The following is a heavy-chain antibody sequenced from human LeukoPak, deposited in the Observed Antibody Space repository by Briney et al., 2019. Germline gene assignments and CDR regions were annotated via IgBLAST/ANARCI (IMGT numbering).Heavy chain of an antibody. D-gene: IGHD2-2*01. Sequence: SETLSLTCAVYGGSFSGYYWSWLRQPPGKGLEWIGEINHSGSTNYNPSLKSRVTISVDTSKNQFSLKLSSVTAADTAVYYCARGGYCSSTSCSFDYWGQGTLVTVSS. V-gene: IGHV4-34*01. CDR2: INHSGST. CDR1: GGSFSGYY. CDR3: ARGGYCSSTSCSFDY. J-gene: IGHJ4*02.